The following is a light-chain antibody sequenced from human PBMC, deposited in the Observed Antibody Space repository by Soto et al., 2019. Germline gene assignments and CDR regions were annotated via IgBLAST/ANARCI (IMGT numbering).Light chain of an antibody. CDR2: KVS. V-gene: IGKV2-30*01. CDR1: QSLVYTDGNTY. J-gene: IGKJ1*01. Sequence: DVVMTQSPLSLPVTLGQPASIPCRSSQSLVYTDGNTYLNWFHQRPGQSPRRLIYKVSDRDFGVPDRFSGGGSGTDFTLEISRVEAEDVGVYYCMQGTHWPPTFGQGTKVDIK. CDR3: MQGTHWPPT.